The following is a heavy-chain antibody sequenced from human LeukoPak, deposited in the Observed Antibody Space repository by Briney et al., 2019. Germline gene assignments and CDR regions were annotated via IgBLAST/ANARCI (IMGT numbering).Heavy chain of an antibody. CDR2: IYYSGNT. J-gene: IGHJ4*02. CDR3: ARRAYSSGSYFFDY. Sequence: SETLSLTCTVSGDSISNSNYYWGWLRQPPGKGLEWVANIYYSGNTYYNPSLKSRVTISIDTSKNQFSLKLSSVTAADAAVYYCARRAYSSGSYFFDYWGQGTLVTVSS. CDR1: GDSISNSNYY. D-gene: IGHD3-10*01. V-gene: IGHV4-39*01.